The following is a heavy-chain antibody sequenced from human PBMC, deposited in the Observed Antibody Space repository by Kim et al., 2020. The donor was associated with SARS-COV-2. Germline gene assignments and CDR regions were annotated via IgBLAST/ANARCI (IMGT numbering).Heavy chain of an antibody. CDR2: SRNRASSYTT. CDR3: ARLPRSLRLNDY. D-gene: IGHD5-12*01. V-gene: IGHV3-72*01. Sequence: GGPLRLSCAASGFTFSDHHIDWVRQAPGKGLEWVGRSRNRASSYTTDYAASVKGRFSISRDASKNSLFLQMNSLETEDTAVYYCARLPRSLRLNDYWGQG. J-gene: IGHJ4*02. CDR1: GFTFSDHH.